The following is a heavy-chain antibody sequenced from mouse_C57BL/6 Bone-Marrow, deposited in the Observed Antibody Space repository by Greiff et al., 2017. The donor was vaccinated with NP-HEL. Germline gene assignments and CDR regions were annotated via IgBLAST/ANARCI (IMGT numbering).Heavy chain of an antibody. J-gene: IGHJ3*01. CDR1: GYTFTDYE. V-gene: IGHV1-15*01. Sequence: QVQLKESGAELVRPGASVTLSCKASGYTFTDYEMHWVKQTPVHGLEWIGAIDPETGGTAYNQKFKGKAILTADKSSSTAYMELRSLTSEDSAVYYCTRPNGDAAYWGQGTLVTVSA. D-gene: IGHD4-1*02. CDR2: IDPETGGT. CDR3: TRPNGDAAY.